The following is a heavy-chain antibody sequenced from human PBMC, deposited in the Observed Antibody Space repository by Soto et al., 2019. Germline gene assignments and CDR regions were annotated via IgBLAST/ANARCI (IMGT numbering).Heavy chain of an antibody. CDR3: ARDHGGGGLTLEY. CDR1: GFIFSDYY. V-gene: IGHV3-11*01. CDR2: ISNSGRIT. Sequence: DLAESGGGLVKPGGSLRLSCTASGFIFSDYYMSWIRQAPGQGLEWVSDISNSGRITHHADSVEGRFTISRDNAKDSLYLQMNSLRPEDSAIYYCARDHGGGGLTLEYWGQGTLVTVSS. J-gene: IGHJ4*02. D-gene: IGHD3-16*01.